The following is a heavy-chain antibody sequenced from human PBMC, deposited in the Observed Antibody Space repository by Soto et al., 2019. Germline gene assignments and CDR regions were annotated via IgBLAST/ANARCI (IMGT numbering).Heavy chain of an antibody. Sequence: QLQLQESGSGLVKPSQTLSLTCAVSGGSISSGGYSCNWIRQPPGKGLEWIGYIYHSGSTYYNPSLKSRVTISVYRSKTQFSLKLSSVTAADTAVYYCARGVTTATTFDYWGQGTLVTVSS. CDR1: GGSISSGGYS. CDR2: IYHSGST. D-gene: IGHD4-17*01. V-gene: IGHV4-30-2*01. J-gene: IGHJ4*02. CDR3: ARGVTTATTFDY.